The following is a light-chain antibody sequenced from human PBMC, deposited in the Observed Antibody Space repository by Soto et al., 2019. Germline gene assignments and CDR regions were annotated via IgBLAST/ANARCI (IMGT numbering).Light chain of an antibody. CDR3: QQRYRWPPIT. V-gene: IGKV3-11*01. CDR1: ETVFSY. CDR2: DTS. Sequence: VLTQSPATLSLSPGERATLSCRASETVFSYLAWYQQKPGQAPRLLIYDTSNRATGVPARFSGSGSGTDFTLTISRLEPEDFAIYYCQQRYRWPPITFGQGTRLEIK. J-gene: IGKJ5*01.